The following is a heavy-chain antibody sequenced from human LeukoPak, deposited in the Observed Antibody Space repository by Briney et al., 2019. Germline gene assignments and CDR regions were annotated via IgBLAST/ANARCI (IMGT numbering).Heavy chain of an antibody. V-gene: IGHV3-33*01. D-gene: IGHD6-13*01. Sequence: PGGSLRLSCAASGFTFSSYGMHWVRQAPGKGLEWVAVIWYDGSNKYYADSVKGRFTISRDNSKNTLYLRMNSLRAEDTAVYYCARDGRAKPAGSSWLGYWGQGTLVTVSS. CDR3: ARDGRAKPAGSSWLGY. CDR1: GFTFSSYG. CDR2: IWYDGSNK. J-gene: IGHJ4*02.